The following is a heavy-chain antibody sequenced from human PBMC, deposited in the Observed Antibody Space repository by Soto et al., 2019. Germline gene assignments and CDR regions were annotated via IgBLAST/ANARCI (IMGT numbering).Heavy chain of an antibody. D-gene: IGHD3-3*01. CDR2: IYRCDFDT. Sequence: GESMKISCKVSVYNFVGYWIAWMRPMPGKGLGLIVSIYRCDFDTRYRRSFQGQVTISAGKAVSSCYRLWSRLMASDSVLCYCARGGVATRTFDSWGQGSPVTVST. CDR3: ARGGVATRTFDS. CDR1: VYNFVGYW. V-gene: IGHV5-51*01. J-gene: IGHJ4*02.